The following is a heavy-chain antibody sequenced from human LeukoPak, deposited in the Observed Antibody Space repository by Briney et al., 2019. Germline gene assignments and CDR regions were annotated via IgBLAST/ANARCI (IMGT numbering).Heavy chain of an antibody. CDR1: GFTFSSYG. D-gene: IGHD2-15*01. V-gene: IGHV3-33*01. CDR2: IWYDGSNK. CDR3: ARDGRSGGSDYFDY. J-gene: IGHJ4*02. Sequence: GGSLRLSCAASGFTFSSYGMHGVRQAPGKGLEWVAVIWYDGSNKYYADSVKGRFTISRDNSKNTLYLQMNSLRAEDTAVYYCARDGRSGGSDYFDYWGQGTLVTVSS.